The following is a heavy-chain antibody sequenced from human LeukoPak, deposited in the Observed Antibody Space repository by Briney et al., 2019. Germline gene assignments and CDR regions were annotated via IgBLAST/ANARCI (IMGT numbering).Heavy chain of an antibody. CDR2: IYPGDSET. D-gene: IGHD3-10*02. V-gene: IGHV5-51*01. J-gene: IGHJ3*02. CDR3: ARPIQVPTGVRGRYAFDS. Sequence: GESLKSSCKGSGYSFTSYWIGWVRQMPGKGLEWMGIIYPGDSETRYSPSFQGQVTISADKSISTAYLQWSRLKASDTAMYYCARPIQVPTGVRGRYAFDSWGQVTVVTVSS. CDR1: GYSFTSYW.